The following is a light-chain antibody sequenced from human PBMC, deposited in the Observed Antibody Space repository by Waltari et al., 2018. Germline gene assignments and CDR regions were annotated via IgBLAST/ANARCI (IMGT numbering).Light chain of an antibody. CDR2: DAS. Sequence: EIVMTQSPDTLSVSPGERVTLSCRARQSVRRNLAWYQQKPGQGPRLLIYDASTSATGVPAMFSGSGSETDFTLTISSLQSGDCATYYCLQYNKWPPLTFGGGTKLEIK. CDR1: QSVRRN. J-gene: IGKJ4*01. V-gene: IGKV3-15*01. CDR3: LQYNKWPPLT.